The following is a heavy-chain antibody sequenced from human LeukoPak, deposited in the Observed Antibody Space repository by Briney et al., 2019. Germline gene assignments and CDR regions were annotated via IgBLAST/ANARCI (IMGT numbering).Heavy chain of an antibody. V-gene: IGHV4-59*11. CDR3: ARDLVTVTKGFDI. CDR1: DDSFSSHY. Sequence: SETLSFTCAVSDDSFSSHYWTWIRQPPGKGLEWIGYISYIGSTNYNPSLKSRVTISIDTSRNQFSLRLSSVTAADTAVYYCARDLVTVTKGFDIWGQGTMVSVSS. CDR2: ISYIGST. D-gene: IGHD4-17*01. J-gene: IGHJ3*02.